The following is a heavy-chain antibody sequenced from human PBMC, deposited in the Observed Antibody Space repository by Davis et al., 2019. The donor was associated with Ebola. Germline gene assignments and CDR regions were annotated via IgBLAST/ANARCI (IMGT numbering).Heavy chain of an antibody. Sequence: GESLKISCKGSGYSFTSYWIGWVRQMPGKGLEWMGIIYPGDSDTRYSPSFQGQVTISADKSISTAYLQWSSLKASDTAMYYCAREGAYDFWSGYYNDYWGQGTLVTVSS. J-gene: IGHJ4*02. CDR1: GYSFTSYW. D-gene: IGHD3-3*01. V-gene: IGHV5-51*01. CDR3: AREGAYDFWSGYYNDY. CDR2: IYPGDSDT.